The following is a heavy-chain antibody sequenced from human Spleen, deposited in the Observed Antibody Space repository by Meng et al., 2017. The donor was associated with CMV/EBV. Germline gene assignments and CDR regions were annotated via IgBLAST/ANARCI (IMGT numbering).Heavy chain of an antibody. CDR1: GGSISSGGYY. CDR3: AREPSIYDGGAYYYRWGLSWFDP. Sequence: SETLSLTCTVSGGSISSGGYYWSWIRQHPGKGLECIGYIYYSGSTYYNPSLKSRVTKSVDTSKNQFSLKLSSVTAADTAVYYCAREPSIYDGGAYYYRWGLSWFDPWGQGTLVTVSS. V-gene: IGHV4-31*03. CDR2: IYYSGST. J-gene: IGHJ5*02. D-gene: IGHD3-22*01.